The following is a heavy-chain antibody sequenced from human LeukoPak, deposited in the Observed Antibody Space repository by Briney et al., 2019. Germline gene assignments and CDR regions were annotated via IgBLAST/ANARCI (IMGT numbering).Heavy chain of an antibody. CDR3: ARGYCSGGSCYSFGDAFDI. J-gene: IGHJ3*02. CDR2: IYYSGST. CDR1: GGSISSGGYS. D-gene: IGHD2-15*01. Sequence: SETLSLTCTVSGGSISSGGYSWSWIRQHPGKGLEWIGYIYYSGSTYYNPSLKSRVTISVDTSKNRFSLKLSSVTAADTAVYYCARGYCSGGSCYSFGDAFDIWGQGTMVTVSS. V-gene: IGHV4-31*03.